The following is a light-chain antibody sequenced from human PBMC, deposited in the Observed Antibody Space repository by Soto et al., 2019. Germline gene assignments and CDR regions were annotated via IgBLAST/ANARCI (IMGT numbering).Light chain of an antibody. J-gene: IGKJ1*01. CDR3: QHYNNWPPWT. V-gene: IGKV3-15*01. CDR1: QSVSSN. CDR2: VAS. Sequence: EIVMTQSPATLSVSPGERATLSCRASQSVSSNLAWYQQKPGQAPSLLNSVASTRATGIPARFSGSGSGTEFTLTISRLQSEDFAVYYCQHYNNWPPWTFGQGTKVEVK.